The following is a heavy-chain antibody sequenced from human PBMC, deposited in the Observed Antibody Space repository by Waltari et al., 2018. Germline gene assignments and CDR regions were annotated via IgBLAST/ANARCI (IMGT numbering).Heavy chain of an antibody. D-gene: IGHD3-10*01. J-gene: IGHJ4*02. CDR3: ARSGSGSYYLDY. CDR1: GYSFTSYW. Sequence: EVQLVQSGAEVKKPGESLKISCKGSGYSFTSYWIGWVRKMPGKGLEWMGVVSRGDPETIYSPTYQGQVTISADKSISTSYLQWSSLKASDTAMYDCARSGSGSYYLDYWGQGTLVTVSS. CDR2: VSRGDPET. V-gene: IGHV5-51*01.